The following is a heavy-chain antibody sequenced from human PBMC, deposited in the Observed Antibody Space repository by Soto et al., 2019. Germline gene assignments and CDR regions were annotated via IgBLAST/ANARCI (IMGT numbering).Heavy chain of an antibody. CDR2: IYPGDSDT. J-gene: IGHJ6*03. Sequence: GESLKISCKGSGYSFTSYWIGWVRQMPGKGLEWMGIIYPGDSDTRYSPSFQGQVTISADKSISTAYLQWSSLKASDTAMYYCARLSTPGAYYYYYMDVWGKGTTVTVSS. CDR3: ARLSTPGAYYYYYMDV. CDR1: GYSFTSYW. V-gene: IGHV5-51*01. D-gene: IGHD2-15*01.